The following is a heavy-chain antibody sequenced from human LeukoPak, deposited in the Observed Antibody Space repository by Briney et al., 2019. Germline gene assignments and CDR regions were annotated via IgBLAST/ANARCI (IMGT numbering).Heavy chain of an antibody. V-gene: IGHV3-7*01. Sequence: PGGCLRLSCAASGFTFSSYWMSWVRQAPGKGLEWVANIKQDGSEKYYVDSVKGRFTSSRDNAKNSLYLQMNSLRAEDTAVYYYAREEDTAMVKDYWGQGTLVTVSS. D-gene: IGHD5-18*01. CDR2: IKQDGSEK. J-gene: IGHJ4*02. CDR1: GFTFSSYW. CDR3: AREEDTAMVKDY.